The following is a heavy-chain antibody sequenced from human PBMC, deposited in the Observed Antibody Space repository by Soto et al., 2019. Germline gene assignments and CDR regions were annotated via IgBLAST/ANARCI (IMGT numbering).Heavy chain of an antibody. V-gene: IGHV4-4*02. J-gene: IGHJ5*02. CDR1: GGSISSSNW. CDR2: IYHSGST. Sequence: QVQLQESGPGLVKPSGTLSLTCAVSGGSISSSNWWSWVRQPPGKGLEWIGEIYHSGSTNYNPSLKSRVTISVDNSKNQFSLKLRSVAAAEAAVYYCARYSGSYRGGVNWFDPWGQGTLVTVSS. D-gene: IGHD1-26*01. CDR3: ARYSGSYRGGVNWFDP.